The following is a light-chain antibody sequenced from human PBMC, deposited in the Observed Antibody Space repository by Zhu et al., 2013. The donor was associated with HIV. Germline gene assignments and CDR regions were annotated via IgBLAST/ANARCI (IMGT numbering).Light chain of an antibody. V-gene: IGKV1-5*03. Sequence: DIQMTQSPSTLSASVGDRVTITCRASQSISSWLAWYQQKPGKAPKLLIYKASSLKSGVPSRFSGSGSGTEFTLTISSLQPDDFATYHCQQYDSYPLTFGGGTKVEIK. CDR2: KAS. CDR3: QQYDSYPLT. J-gene: IGKJ4*01. CDR1: QSISSW.